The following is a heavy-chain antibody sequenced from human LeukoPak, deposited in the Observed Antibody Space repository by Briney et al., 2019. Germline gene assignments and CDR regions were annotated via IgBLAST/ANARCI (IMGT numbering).Heavy chain of an antibody. Sequence: SETLSLTCAVYGGSFSGYYWSWIRQPPGKGLEWIGEITHSGSTNYNPSLKSRVTISVDTSKNQFSLKLSSVTAADTAVYYCARDKPYSSSQGGYFQHWGQGTLVTVSS. CDR2: ITHSGST. V-gene: IGHV4-34*01. D-gene: IGHD6-13*01. CDR1: GGSFSGYY. J-gene: IGHJ1*01. CDR3: ARDKPYSSSQGGYFQH.